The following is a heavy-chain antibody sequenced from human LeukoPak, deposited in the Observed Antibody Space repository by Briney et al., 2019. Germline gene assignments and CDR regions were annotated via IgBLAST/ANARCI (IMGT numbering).Heavy chain of an antibody. J-gene: IGHJ5*02. V-gene: IGHV1-18*01. CDR3: AASGNAGVRAFDP. D-gene: IGHD3-10*01. CDR2: ISAYNGNT. CDR1: GYTFTSYG. Sequence: ASVKVSCKASGYTFTSYGISWVRQAPGQGLEWMGWISAYNGNTNYAQKLQGRVTMTRDTSISTTYMELSRLRSDDTAVYYCAASGNAGVRAFDPWGQGTLVTVSS.